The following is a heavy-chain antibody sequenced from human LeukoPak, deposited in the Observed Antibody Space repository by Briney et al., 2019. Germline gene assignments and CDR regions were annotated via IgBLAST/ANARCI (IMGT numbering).Heavy chain of an antibody. D-gene: IGHD1-1*01. J-gene: IGHJ4*02. Sequence: SVKVSCKASGFTFTSSAVQWVRQARGQGLEWIGWIVVGSGNTNYAQKFQERVTINRDMSTSTAYMELSSLRSEDTAVYYCATDDVTTGTKTTLGYWGQGTLVTVSS. CDR3: ATDDVTTGTKTTLGY. CDR1: GFTFTSSA. CDR2: IVVGSGNT. V-gene: IGHV1-58*01.